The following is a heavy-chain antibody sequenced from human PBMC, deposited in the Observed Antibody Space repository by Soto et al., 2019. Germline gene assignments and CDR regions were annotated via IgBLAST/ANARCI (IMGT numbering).Heavy chain of an antibody. D-gene: IGHD3-10*01. CDR3: ARAATGSYHSAY. Sequence: QVQLVQSGPEVKNPGASVRVSCVASGYAFTSYGVNWVRQAPGQGLEWMGWIAPHSGRTTYLPKFQGRVTMTADVSTNTAYIELRRLKSDDTGIYFCARAATGSYHSAYWGQGTVGTVSS. CDR1: GYAFTSYG. CDR2: IAPHSGRT. V-gene: IGHV1-18*04. J-gene: IGHJ4*02.